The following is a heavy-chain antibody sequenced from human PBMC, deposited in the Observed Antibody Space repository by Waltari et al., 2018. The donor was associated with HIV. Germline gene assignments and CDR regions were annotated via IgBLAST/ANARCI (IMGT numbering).Heavy chain of an antibody. CDR1: GYSISSGYY. J-gene: IGHJ4*02. CDR3: ARYYYGSGSYYDY. CDR2: IYHSGST. Sequence: QVQLQESGPGLVKPSETLSLTCAVSGYSISSGYYWGWIRQPPGKGLEWIGSIYHSGSTYYNPPLKSRVTISVDTSKNQFSLKLSSVTAADTAVYYCARYYYGSGSYYDYWGQGTLVTVSS. D-gene: IGHD3-10*01. V-gene: IGHV4-38-2*01.